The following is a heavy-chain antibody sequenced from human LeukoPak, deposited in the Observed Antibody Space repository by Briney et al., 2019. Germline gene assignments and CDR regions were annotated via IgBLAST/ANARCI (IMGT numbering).Heavy chain of an antibody. CDR1: GFTFDDYA. Sequence: TGGSLRLSCAASGFTFDDYAMHWDRHAPGKGLEWVSGISWNSGSIGCADSVKGRFTISRDNAKNSLYLQMNSLRAEDTALYYCAKEGITMVRGVAYYYYYGMDVWGQGTTVTVSS. J-gene: IGHJ6*02. V-gene: IGHV3-9*01. D-gene: IGHD3-10*01. CDR2: ISWNSGSI. CDR3: AKEGITMVRGVAYYYYYGMDV.